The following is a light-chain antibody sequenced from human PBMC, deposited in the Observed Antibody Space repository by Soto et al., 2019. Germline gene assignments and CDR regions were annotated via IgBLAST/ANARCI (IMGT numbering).Light chain of an antibody. J-gene: IGKJ3*01. Sequence: EIVLTQSPGTLSLSPGERATLSCRASQSVSSSYLAWYQQQPGQAPRLLIYGASSRDTGIPDRFSGSGSGTDFTLTISSREPEDFAVYYCQQYGSSPFTFGPGTKVDIK. CDR2: GAS. CDR3: QQYGSSPFT. V-gene: IGKV3-20*01. CDR1: QSVSSSY.